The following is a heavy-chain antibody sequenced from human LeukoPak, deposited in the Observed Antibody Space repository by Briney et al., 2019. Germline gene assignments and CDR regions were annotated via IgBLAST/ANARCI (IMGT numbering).Heavy chain of an antibody. CDR1: GFTFSSAW. D-gene: IGHD3-3*01. Sequence: PGGSLRLSCAASGFTFSSAWMSWVRQAPGKGLEWVGRIKDKTDGGTTDYAAPVKGRFTISRDDSKNTLYLQMNSLKTEDTAVYYCTTADGGYDFWRADYFDYWGQGTLVTVSS. J-gene: IGHJ4*02. CDR3: TTADGGYDFWRADYFDY. V-gene: IGHV3-15*01. CDR2: IKDKTDGGTT.